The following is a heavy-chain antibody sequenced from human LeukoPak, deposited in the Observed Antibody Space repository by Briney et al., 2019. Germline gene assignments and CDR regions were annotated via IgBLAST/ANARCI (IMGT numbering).Heavy chain of an antibody. CDR1: GYTFTGYY. CDR2: INPNSGGT. J-gene: IGHJ3*02. V-gene: IGHV1-2*02. D-gene: IGHD2-15*01. CDR3: ARDRGGSFTGDAFDI. Sequence: GASVKVSCKASGYTFTGYYMHWVRQAPGQGLEWMGWINPNSGGTNYAQKFQGRVTMTRDTSISTAYMELSRLRSDDAAVYYCARDRGGSFTGDAFDIWGQGTMVTVSS.